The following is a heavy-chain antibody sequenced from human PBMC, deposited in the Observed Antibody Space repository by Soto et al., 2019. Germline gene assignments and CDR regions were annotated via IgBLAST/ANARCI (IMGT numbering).Heavy chain of an antibody. CDR1: GGSISSGGYY. J-gene: IGHJ4*02. CDR3: ARSFGVAAAGPFDY. Sequence: SETLSLTCTVSGGSISSGGYYWSWIRQHPGKGLEWIGYTYYSGSTYYNPSLKTRVTISVDTSKNQFSLKLGSVTAAARAEYNCARSFGVAAAGPFDYWGQGTLVTFCS. V-gene: IGHV4-31*03. CDR2: TYYSGST. D-gene: IGHD6-13*01.